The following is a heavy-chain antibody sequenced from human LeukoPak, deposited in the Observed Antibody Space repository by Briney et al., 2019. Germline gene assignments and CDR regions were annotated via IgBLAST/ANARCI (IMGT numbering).Heavy chain of an antibody. CDR1: GFTFSGSA. J-gene: IGHJ5*02. Sequence: PGGSLRLSCAASGFTFSGSAMHWVRQASGKGLEWVGRIRSKANSYATAYAASVKGRFTISRDDSKNTAYLQMNSLKTEDTAVYYCTRPSGLFDNWFDPWGQGTLVTVSS. D-gene: IGHD3-10*01. CDR2: IRSKANSYAT. CDR3: TRPSGLFDNWFDP. V-gene: IGHV3-73*01.